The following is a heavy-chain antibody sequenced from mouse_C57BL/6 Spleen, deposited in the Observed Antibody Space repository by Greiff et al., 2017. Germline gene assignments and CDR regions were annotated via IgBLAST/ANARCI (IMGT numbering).Heavy chain of an antibody. D-gene: IGHD1-1*01. V-gene: IGHV1-19*01. J-gene: IGHJ2*01. Sequence: VQLKESGPVLVKPGASVKMSCKASGYTFTDYYMNWVKQSHGKSLEWIGVSNPYNGGTSYNQKFKGKATVTVDKYSITAYMERNSLTSEDSAVYYRARLAYGSSYYVDDWGQGTTLTVSS. CDR3: ARLAYGSSYYVDD. CDR2: SNPYNGGT. CDR1: GYTFTDYY.